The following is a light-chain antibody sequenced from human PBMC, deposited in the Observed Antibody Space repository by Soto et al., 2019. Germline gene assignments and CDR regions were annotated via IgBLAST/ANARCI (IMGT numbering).Light chain of an antibody. CDR1: QSVSSY. Sequence: EIVLTQSPATLSLSPGERATLSCRASQSVSSYLAWYQQKPGQAPRLLIYDASNRATGIPARFSVSGSGTALTHTTGTHNPKDFAVYYCQQHRNCPPLIFGGGPKVEIK. CDR3: QQHRNCPPLI. CDR2: DAS. J-gene: IGKJ4*01. V-gene: IGKV3-11*01.